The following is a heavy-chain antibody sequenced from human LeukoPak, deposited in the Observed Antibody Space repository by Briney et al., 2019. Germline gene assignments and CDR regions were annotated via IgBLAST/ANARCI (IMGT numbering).Heavy chain of an antibody. D-gene: IGHD3-3*01. CDR3: ARVPEGNTYYDFWSGYLVDY. Sequence: ASVKLSCKASGYTFTSYDINWVRHATGQGLELVGWMNPNSGNTGYAQKFQGRVTMTRNTSISTAYMELSSLRSEDTAVYYCARVPEGNTYYDFWSGYLVDYWGQGTLVTVSS. J-gene: IGHJ4*02. CDR2: MNPNSGNT. CDR1: GYTFTSYD. V-gene: IGHV1-8*01.